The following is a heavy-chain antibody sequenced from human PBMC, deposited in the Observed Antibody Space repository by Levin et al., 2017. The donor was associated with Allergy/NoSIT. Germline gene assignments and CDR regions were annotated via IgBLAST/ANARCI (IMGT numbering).Heavy chain of an antibody. Sequence: GGSLRLSCTGYGFTFGDYAMSWVRQAPGKGLEWVGFIRNKAHGGTTEYAASVKGRLTISRDDSKSIAYLQMNSPKTEDTAVYFCARGGPPNYDYNWGSYRDGYFDFWGQGTLVTVSS. V-gene: IGHV3-49*04. CDR2: IRNKAHGGTT. CDR1: GFTFGDYA. D-gene: IGHD3-16*02. J-gene: IGHJ4*02. CDR3: ARGGPPNYDYNWGSYRDGYFDF.